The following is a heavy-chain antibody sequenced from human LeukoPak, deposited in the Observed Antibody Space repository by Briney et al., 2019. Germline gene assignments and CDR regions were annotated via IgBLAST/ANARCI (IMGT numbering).Heavy chain of an antibody. V-gene: IGHV3-7*01. CDR2: IKQDGSEK. Sequence: PGGSLRLSCAASGFTFSSYWMSWVRQAPGKGLEWVANIKQDGSEKYYVDSVKGRFTIPRDNAKNSLYLQMNSLRAEDTAVYYCARDYRFLDPGYFDYWGQGTLVTVSS. J-gene: IGHJ4*02. CDR1: GFTFSSYW. CDR3: ARDYRFLDPGYFDY. D-gene: IGHD3-3*01.